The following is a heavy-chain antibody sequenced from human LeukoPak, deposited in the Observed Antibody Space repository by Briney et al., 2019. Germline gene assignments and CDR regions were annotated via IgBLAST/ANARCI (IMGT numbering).Heavy chain of an antibody. CDR3: ARDPQFVAARFNWFDP. CDR1: GGSISSYY. V-gene: IGHV4-4*07. J-gene: IGHJ5*02. D-gene: IGHD5-18*01. CDR2: IYTSGNT. Sequence: SETLSLTCTVSGGSISSYYWSWIRQPAGKGLEWIGRIYTSGNTNYNPSLKSRVTMSVDTSKNQFSLKLSSVTAADTAVYYCARDPQFVAARFNWFDPWGQGTLVTVSS.